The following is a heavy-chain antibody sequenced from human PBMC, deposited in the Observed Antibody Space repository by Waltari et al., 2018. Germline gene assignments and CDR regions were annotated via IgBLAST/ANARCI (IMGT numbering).Heavy chain of an antibody. Sequence: EVHLLESGGGLVQPGGSLRLSCAASGFSFSNYAMSWVRQAPGKGLEYVSAIGGRVENTYYADCVKGRFPVSRDNCKNALFLQLNRLRAEDTATYYFASQVDFALVPVERHFDSWGQGTLVTVSP. CDR2: IGGRVENT. D-gene: IGHD2-8*02. V-gene: IGHV3-23*01. J-gene: IGHJ4*02. CDR3: ASQVDFALVPVERHFDS. CDR1: GFSFSNYA.